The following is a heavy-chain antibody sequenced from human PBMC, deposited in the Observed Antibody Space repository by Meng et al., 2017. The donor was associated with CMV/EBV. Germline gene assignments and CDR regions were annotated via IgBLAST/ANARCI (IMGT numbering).Heavy chain of an antibody. CDR3: ARHWGTYCGGDCYLNAFDI. CDR1: TSDW. D-gene: IGHD2-21*02. CDR2: IHHGDSDN. V-gene: IGHV5-51*01. Sequence: TSDWIGWRSQMPGKGLGWMGIIHHGDSDNRYSPSFRGQVTISADKSISTAYLQCSSLKASDTAMYYCARHWGTYCGGDCYLNAFDIWGQGTMVTISS. J-gene: IGHJ3*02.